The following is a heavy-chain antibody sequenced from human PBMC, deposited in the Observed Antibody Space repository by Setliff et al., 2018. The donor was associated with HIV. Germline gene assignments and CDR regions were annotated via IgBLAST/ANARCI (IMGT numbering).Heavy chain of an antibody. V-gene: IGHV4-38-2*02. Sequence: SETLSLTCAVSGYSISSGYYWGWIRQPPGKGLEWIGSIYHSGSTYYNPSLKSRVTISVDTSKNQFSLKLSSVTAADTAVYYCARDGRMARECYFDYWGQGTLVTVSS. CDR1: GYSISSGYY. CDR3: ARDGRMARECYFDY. D-gene: IGHD2-8*01. CDR2: IYHSGST. J-gene: IGHJ4*02.